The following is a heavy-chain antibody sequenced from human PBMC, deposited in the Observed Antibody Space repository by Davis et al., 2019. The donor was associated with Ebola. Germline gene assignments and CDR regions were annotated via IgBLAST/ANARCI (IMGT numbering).Heavy chain of an antibody. D-gene: IGHD5-18*01. CDR2: IRSKANSYAT. CDR1: GFTFSGSA. Sequence: GESLKISCAASGFTFSGSAMHWVRQASGKGLEWVGRIRSKANSYATAYAASVKGRFTISRDNAKNTLYLQMNSLRAEDTAVYYCAREYVDTAMVVEHYYYGMDVWGQGTTVTVSS. CDR3: AREYVDTAMVVEHYYYGMDV. V-gene: IGHV3-73*01. J-gene: IGHJ6*02.